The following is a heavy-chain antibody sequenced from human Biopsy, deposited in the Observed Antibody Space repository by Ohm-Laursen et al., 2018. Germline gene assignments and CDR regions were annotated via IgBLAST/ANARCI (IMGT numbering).Heavy chain of an antibody. Sequence: SETLSLTCIVSGVSINGGRYYWSWIRQPPGKGLEWIGHIYYSVMTNYNPSLQSRVSISVDTSRNQVSLTLSSVTAADTAVYYCARDSGILNYGNFKYYHYYGMDVWGQGTKVTVSS. D-gene: IGHD4-11*01. CDR2: IYYSVMT. V-gene: IGHV4-61*01. CDR3: ARDSGILNYGNFKYYHYYGMDV. J-gene: IGHJ6*02. CDR1: GVSINGGRYY.